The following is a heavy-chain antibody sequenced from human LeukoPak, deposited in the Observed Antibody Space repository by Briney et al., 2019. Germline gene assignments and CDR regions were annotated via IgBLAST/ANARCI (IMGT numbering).Heavy chain of an antibody. CDR3: AKTGGGTYGDYFHS. J-gene: IGHJ4*01. CDR1: GFTFSSYD. Sequence: GGSLRLSCAASGFTFSSYDMSWVRQAPGKGLEWGSAISGSGGSTYYADSVKGRFTISRDNAKNSLYLQMNTLRAEDTSFYYCAKTGGGTYGDYFHSSGHGTLVTVSS. D-gene: IGHD4-17*01. CDR2: ISGSGGST. V-gene: IGHV3-23*01.